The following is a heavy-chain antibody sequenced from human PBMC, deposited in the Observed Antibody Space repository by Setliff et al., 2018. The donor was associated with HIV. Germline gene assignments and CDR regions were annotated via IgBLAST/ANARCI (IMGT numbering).Heavy chain of an antibody. J-gene: IGHJ4*02. Sequence: SETLSLTCTVSGGSISSYYWSWIRQPPGKGLEWLGHIYSSGSTNYNPSLKSRVTMSVDTSKNQFSLRLTSVTAADTAVYFCARHVDRTYYDSVGFFQYWGQGLMVTVSS. CDR1: GGSISSYY. D-gene: IGHD3-22*01. CDR3: ARHVDRTYYDSVGFFQY. V-gene: IGHV4-59*08. CDR2: IYSSGST.